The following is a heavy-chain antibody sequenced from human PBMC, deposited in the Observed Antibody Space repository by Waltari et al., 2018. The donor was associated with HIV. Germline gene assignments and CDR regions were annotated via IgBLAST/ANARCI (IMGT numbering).Heavy chain of an antibody. CDR1: GFTLSSYE. Sequence: EVQVVESGGGLVQPGGSLRLSCAASGFTLSSYEMNWVRKAPWKGLEWLSYISDSGSTGYYADSVKGRFTISRDNAKNALYLQMNSLRAEDTAVYYCAATRYYYDSSGRWGQGTLVTVSS. CDR3: AATRYYYDSSGR. V-gene: IGHV3-48*03. CDR2: ISDSGSTG. D-gene: IGHD3-22*01. J-gene: IGHJ4*02.